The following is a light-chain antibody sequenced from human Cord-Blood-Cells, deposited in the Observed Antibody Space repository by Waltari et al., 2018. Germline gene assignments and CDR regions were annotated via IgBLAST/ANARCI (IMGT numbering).Light chain of an antibody. CDR3: QQSYSTPCT. Sequence: DIQMTQSPSSLSASVGDRVTIPCRASQSISSYLNWYQQKPGKAPKLLIYAASSLQSGVPSRFSGSGSGTDFTRTISSLQPEDFATYYCQQSYSTPCTFGQGTKVEIK. CDR1: QSISSY. V-gene: IGKV1-39*01. CDR2: AAS. J-gene: IGKJ1*01.